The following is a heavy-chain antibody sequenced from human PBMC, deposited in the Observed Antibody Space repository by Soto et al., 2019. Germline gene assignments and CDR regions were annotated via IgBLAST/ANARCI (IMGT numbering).Heavy chain of an antibody. J-gene: IGHJ4*02. CDR2: ISWNSGRI. V-gene: IGHV3-9*01. Sequence: EVLLVESGGGLVQPGRSLRLSFAASGFTFDDYAMHWVRQAPGKGLEWVSIISWNSGRIGYADSVKGRFTISRDNAKNSLYLQMNSLRAEDTALYYCAKDKWELSYYFDHWGQGTLVTVSS. CDR3: AKDKWELSYYFDH. CDR1: GFTFDDYA. D-gene: IGHD1-26*01.